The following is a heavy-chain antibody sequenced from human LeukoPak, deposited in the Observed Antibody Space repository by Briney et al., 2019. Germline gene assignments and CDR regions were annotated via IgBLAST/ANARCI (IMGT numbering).Heavy chain of an antibody. J-gene: IGHJ4*02. CDR1: GFTFSSYA. D-gene: IGHD3-16*01. Sequence: GGSLRLSCAASGFTFSSYAMTWVRQAPGKGLQWVSTISVGGENTYYADSVKGRFTISRDISKSTLYLQMNSLRDEDTALYYCAKDWDYFDCWGQGALVTVSS. V-gene: IGHV3-23*01. CDR2: ISVGGENT. CDR3: AKDWDYFDC.